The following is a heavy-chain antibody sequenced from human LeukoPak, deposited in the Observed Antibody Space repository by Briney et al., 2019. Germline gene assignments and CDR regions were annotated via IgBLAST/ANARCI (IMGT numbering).Heavy chain of an antibody. CDR2: ISGSGGST. CDR1: GFTFSSYA. Sequence: PGGSLRLSCAASGFTFSSYAMSWVRQAPGKGLEWVSAISGSGGSTYYADSVKGRFTISRDNPKNTLYLQMNSLGAEDTAVYYCAKAGYSYGYFDYWGQGTLVTVST. J-gene: IGHJ4*02. CDR3: AKAGYSYGYFDY. D-gene: IGHD5-18*01. V-gene: IGHV3-23*01.